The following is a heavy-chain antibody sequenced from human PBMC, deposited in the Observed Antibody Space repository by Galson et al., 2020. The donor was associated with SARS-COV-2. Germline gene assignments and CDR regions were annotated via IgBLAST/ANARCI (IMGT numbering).Heavy chain of an antibody. CDR3: ARDYRVYLRCRHVCDRYFFAH. J-gene: IGHJ4*02. CDR1: GYSFTTLG. V-gene: IGHV1-18*01. Sequence: ASVKVSCKASGYSFTTLGISWVRQAPGQGLEWMGWISGYDGDTNYAQDFQGRVTLTTDTSTNTAYMELTSLTADDTAVYYCARDYRVYLRCRHVCDRYFFAHWGQGTLVTVSS. D-gene: IGHD4-4*01. CDR2: ISGYDGDT.